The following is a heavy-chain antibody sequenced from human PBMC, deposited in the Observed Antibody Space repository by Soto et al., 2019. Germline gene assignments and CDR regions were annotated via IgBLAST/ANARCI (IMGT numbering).Heavy chain of an antibody. CDR1: GGPFSSQA. CDR3: AMSDGPYFYYGIDV. J-gene: IGHJ6*02. D-gene: IGHD2-21*01. V-gene: IGHV1-69*01. Sequence: QVQVGQSGAEVKKPGSSLKVSCKTSGGPFSSQAFNWERQARGHGLEWMGGIIPLLGSTTYAQKFQDRVTFTADESTSTVYMELRSLRSEDTATYFCAMSDGPYFYYGIDVWGRGTTVTVSS. CDR2: IIPLLGST.